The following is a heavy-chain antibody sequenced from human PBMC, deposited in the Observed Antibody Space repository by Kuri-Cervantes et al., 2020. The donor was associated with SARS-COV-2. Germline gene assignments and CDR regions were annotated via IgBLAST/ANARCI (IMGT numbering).Heavy chain of an antibody. CDR2: IYHSGST. CDR1: GGSISSYY. D-gene: IGHD4-17*01. J-gene: IGHJ3*02. V-gene: IGHV4-38-2*02. CDR3: ARHKDYGDYLGAFDI. Sequence: SETLSLTCTVSGGSISSYYWGWIRQPPGKGLEWIGSIYHSGSTYYNPSLKSRVTISVDTSKNQFPLKLSSVTAADTAVYYCARHKDYGDYLGAFDIWGQGTMVTVSS.